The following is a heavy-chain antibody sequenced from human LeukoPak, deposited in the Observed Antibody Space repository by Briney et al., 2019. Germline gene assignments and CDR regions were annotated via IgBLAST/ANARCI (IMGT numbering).Heavy chain of an antibody. CDR2: VYYSGST. CDR3: ARSSSGWYKGEYYFDY. D-gene: IGHD6-19*01. CDR1: GGSISTYY. V-gene: IGHV4-59*08. J-gene: IGHJ4*02. Sequence: PSETLSLTCTVSGGSISTYYWSWIRQPPGKGLEWIGYVYYSGSTNYNPSLKSRVTISADTSKNQFSLRLSSVTAADTAVYYCARSSSGWYKGEYYFDYWGQGTLVTVSS.